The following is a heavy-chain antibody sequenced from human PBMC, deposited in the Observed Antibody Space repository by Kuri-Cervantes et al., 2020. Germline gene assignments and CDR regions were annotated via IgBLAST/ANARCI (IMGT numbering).Heavy chain of an antibody. J-gene: IGHJ4*02. CDR2: IYSCRST. D-gene: IGHD6-19*01. CDR1: GFTFSSYT. Sequence: LSLTCAASGFTFSSYTMNWVRQAPGKGLEWVSVIYSCRSTYYADSVKGQFTISRDNSKNTLYLQMNSLRAEDTAVYYCAKDAVSSGWLFYWGQGTLVTVSS. CDR3: AKDAVSSGWLFY. V-gene: IGHV3-66*03.